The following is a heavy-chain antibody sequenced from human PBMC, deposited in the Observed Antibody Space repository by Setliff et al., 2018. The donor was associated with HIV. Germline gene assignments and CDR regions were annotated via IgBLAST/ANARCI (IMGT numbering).Heavy chain of an antibody. D-gene: IGHD5-12*01. J-gene: IGHJ4*02. CDR2: IYYSGST. V-gene: IGHV4-39*07. CDR1: GGSISNSSYY. Sequence: SETLSLTCTVSGGSISNSSYYWGWIRQPPGKGLEWIGSIYYSGSTYYNPSLKSRVTISVDTSKNQFSLKLSSVTAADSAVYYCVRIVATITCYDYWGQGTPVTVSS. CDR3: VRIVATITCYDY.